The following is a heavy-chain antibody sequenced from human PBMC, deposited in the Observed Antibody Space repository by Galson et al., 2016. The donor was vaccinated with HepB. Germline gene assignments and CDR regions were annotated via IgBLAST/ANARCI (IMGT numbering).Heavy chain of an antibody. D-gene: IGHD6-13*01. J-gene: IGHJ5*02. CDR3: ARHGGGASSSGYGLWRVTSDNGFDP. CDR2: IYPGDSDT. Sequence: QSGAEVKKPGESLKISCKGSGYNFTNYSIGWVRQMPGKGLVWMGIIYPGDSDTRYRPSFQGQVTISVDKSISTAYLQWSSLEASATAVYYCARHGGGASSSGYGLWRVTSDNGFDPWGQGTLVTVSS. CDR1: GYNFTNYS. V-gene: IGHV5-51*01.